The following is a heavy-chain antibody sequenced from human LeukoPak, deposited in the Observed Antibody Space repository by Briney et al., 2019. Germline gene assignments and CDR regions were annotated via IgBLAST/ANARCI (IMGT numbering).Heavy chain of an antibody. D-gene: IGHD3-9*01. CDR3: ARAPREGYYDILTGYDWFDP. V-gene: IGHV1-8*03. J-gene: IGHJ5*02. CDR2: MNPNSGNT. CDR1: GYTFTSYD. Sequence: GASVKVSCKASGYTFTSYDINWVRQATAQGLEWMGWMNPNSGNTGYAQKFQGRVTITRNTSISTAYMELSSLRSEDTAVYYCARAPREGYYDILTGYDWFDPWGQGTLVTVSS.